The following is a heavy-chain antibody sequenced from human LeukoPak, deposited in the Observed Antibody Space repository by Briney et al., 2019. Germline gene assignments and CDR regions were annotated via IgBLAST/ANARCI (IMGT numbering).Heavy chain of an antibody. CDR2: INPNSGGT. V-gene: IGHV1-2*02. J-gene: IGHJ3*02. D-gene: IGHD3-22*01. CDR3: ARGAYYYDTEDAFDI. Sequence: ASVKVSCKASGYTFTGYYMHWVRQAPGQGLEWMGWINPNSGGTNYAQKFQGRVTMTRDTSISTAYMELSRLRSDDTAVYYCARGAYYYDTEDAFDIWGQGTMVTVPS. CDR1: GYTFTGYY.